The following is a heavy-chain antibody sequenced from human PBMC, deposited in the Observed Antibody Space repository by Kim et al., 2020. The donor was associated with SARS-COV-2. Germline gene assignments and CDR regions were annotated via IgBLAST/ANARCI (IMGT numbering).Heavy chain of an antibody. J-gene: IGHJ4*02. CDR1: NYTFRRNG. V-gene: IGHV1-18*01. CDR3: ARDAIGISSSAYYFDY. D-gene: IGHD1-1*01. CDR2: INPYNGNT. Sequence: ASVKVSCKASNYTFRRNGISWVRQAPGQGLEWMGWINPYNGNTNYGHNFQGRVTLTTDTGTSTAYMELTSLTSDDTAVYYCARDAIGISSSAYYFDYWGQ.